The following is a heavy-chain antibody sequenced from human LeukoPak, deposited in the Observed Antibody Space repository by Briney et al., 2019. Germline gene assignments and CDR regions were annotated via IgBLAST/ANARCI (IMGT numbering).Heavy chain of an antibody. J-gene: IGHJ4*02. CDR3: ARSYIDADHGDNEYPEGDY. V-gene: IGHV1-46*01. CDR1: GYTFTNYY. CDR2: INPSGGYI. Sequence: ASVKVSCKASGYTFTNYYMHWVRQAPGQGLEWMGIINPSGGYISYAQKFQGRATVTRDTSTSTVYMELRSLRSEDTAVYYCARSYIDADHGDNEYPEGDYWGQGTLVTVSS. D-gene: IGHD4-17*01.